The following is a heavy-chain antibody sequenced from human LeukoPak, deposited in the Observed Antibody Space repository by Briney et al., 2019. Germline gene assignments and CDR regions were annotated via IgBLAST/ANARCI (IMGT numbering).Heavy chain of an antibody. J-gene: IGHJ4*02. CDR1: GGSFSGYY. CDR3: AREVYDSSGYYYFGVLDY. CDR2: IYYSGST. Sequence: PSETLSLTCAVYGGSFSGYYWSWIRQPPGKGLEWIGSIYYSGSTYYNPSLKSRVTISVDTSKNQFSLKLSSVTAADTAVYYCAREVYDSSGYYYFGVLDYWGQGTLVTVSS. D-gene: IGHD3-22*01. V-gene: IGHV4-34*01.